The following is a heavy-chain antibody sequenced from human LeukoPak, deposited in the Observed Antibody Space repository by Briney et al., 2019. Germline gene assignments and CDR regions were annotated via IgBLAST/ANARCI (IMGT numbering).Heavy chain of an antibody. V-gene: IGHV3-23*01. CDR2: ISGISGSTT. CDR1: GFNFADHA. Sequence: GGSLRLSCAASGFNFADHAMRWVRQAPGKGLEWVSAISGISGSTTIYADSVKGRFAVSRDNSRNTLFLQMNSLRAEDTAVYYCAKNYASGRGVPYAMDVWGQGTTVTVAS. CDR3: AKNYASGRGVPYAMDV. D-gene: IGHD3-10*01. J-gene: IGHJ6*02.